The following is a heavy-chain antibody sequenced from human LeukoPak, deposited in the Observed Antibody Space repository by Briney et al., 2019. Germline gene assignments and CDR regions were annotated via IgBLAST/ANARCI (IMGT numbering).Heavy chain of an antibody. CDR1: GFTFSSYE. CDR3: ARVAPGSGSYYNDH. D-gene: IGHD3-10*01. V-gene: IGHV3-48*03. CDR2: ISSSGSTI. J-gene: IGHJ4*02. Sequence: GGSLRLPCAASGFTFSSYEMNWVRQAPGKGLEWVSYISSSGSTIYYADSVKGRFTISRDNAKNSLYLQMNSLRAEDTAVYYCARVAPGSGSYYNDHWGQGTLVTVSS.